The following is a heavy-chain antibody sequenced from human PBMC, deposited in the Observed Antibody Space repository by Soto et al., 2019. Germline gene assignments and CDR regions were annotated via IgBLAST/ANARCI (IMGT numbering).Heavy chain of an antibody. D-gene: IGHD3-16*01. CDR1: GFSLSTSGMC. Sequence: GPTLVNPTQTLTLTCTFSGFSLSTSGMCVSWIRQPPGKALEWLALIDWDDDKYYRPSLKSRLTITKDSSKNQVVLTMTNMDPLDTATYYCAHAFGGTSWPNDAFDVWGQGTVVTVS. V-gene: IGHV2-70*12. CDR2: IDWDDDK. CDR3: AHAFGGTSWPNDAFDV. J-gene: IGHJ3*01.